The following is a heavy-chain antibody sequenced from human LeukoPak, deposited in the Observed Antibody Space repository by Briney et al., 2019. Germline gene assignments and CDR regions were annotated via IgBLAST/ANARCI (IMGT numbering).Heavy chain of an antibody. CDR2: MNPNSGNT. V-gene: IGHV1-8*01. CDR1: GYTFTSYD. Sequence: ASVKVSCKASGYTFTSYDINWVRQATGQGLEWMGWMNPNSGNTGYAQKFQGRVTMTRNTSISTAYMELSSLRSEDTAVYYCARLHQRYSSGWWGYWGQGTLVTVSS. D-gene: IGHD6-19*01. J-gene: IGHJ4*02. CDR3: ARLHQRYSSGWWGY.